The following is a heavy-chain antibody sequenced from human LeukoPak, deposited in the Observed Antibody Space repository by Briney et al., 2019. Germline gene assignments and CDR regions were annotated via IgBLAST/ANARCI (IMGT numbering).Heavy chain of an antibody. J-gene: IGHJ6*03. Sequence: GASVKVSCKASGYSFTGRYIHWVRQAPGQGLEWMGWISTYNGNTNYAQKLQGRVTVTTDTSTSTAYMELRSLRSDDTAVYYCARGSYMDVWGKGTTVTISS. CDR1: GYSFTGRY. V-gene: IGHV1-18*04. CDR2: ISTYNGNT. CDR3: ARGSYMDV.